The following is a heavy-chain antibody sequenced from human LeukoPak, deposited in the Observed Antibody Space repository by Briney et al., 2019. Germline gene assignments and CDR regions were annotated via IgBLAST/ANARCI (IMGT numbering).Heavy chain of an antibody. CDR3: ARDHFRGSGSYYNALYYYYYMDV. CDR2: INHSGST. Sequence: PSETLSLTCAVYGGSFSGYYWSWIRQPPGKGLEWIGEINHSGSTTYNPSLKSRVTISVDTSKNQFSLKLSSVTAADTAVYYCARDHFRGSGSYYNALYYYYYMDVWGKGTTVTISS. D-gene: IGHD3-10*01. J-gene: IGHJ6*03. CDR1: GGSFSGYY. V-gene: IGHV4-34*01.